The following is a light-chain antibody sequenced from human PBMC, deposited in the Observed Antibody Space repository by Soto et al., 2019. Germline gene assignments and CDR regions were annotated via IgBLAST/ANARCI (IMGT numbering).Light chain of an antibody. V-gene: IGLV2-14*01. CDR3: SSYTSSSTDV. J-gene: IGLJ1*01. Sequence: QSGLTQPASVSGSPGQSITISCTGTSGDVGGYNYASWYQQHPGKAPKLMIYDVSNRPSGVSNRFSGSKSGNTASLTISGLQAEDEADYYCSSYTSSSTDVFGTGTKVTVL. CDR1: SGDVGGYNY. CDR2: DVS.